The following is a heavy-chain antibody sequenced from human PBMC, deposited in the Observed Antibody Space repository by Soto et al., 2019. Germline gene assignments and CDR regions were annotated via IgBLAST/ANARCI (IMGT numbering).Heavy chain of an antibody. CDR3: ARDPVTAADYFDY. CDR2: TYYRSKWYY. V-gene: IGHV6-1*01. Sequence: SQTLSLTCAIYGDSVSSNSATWNLIRQSPSRGLEWLGRTYYRSKWYYDYAVSVKSRITINPDTSKNQFSLQLNSVTPEDTAVYYCARDPVTAADYFDYWGPGTLVTVSS. D-gene: IGHD6-13*01. CDR1: GDSVSSNSAT. J-gene: IGHJ4*02.